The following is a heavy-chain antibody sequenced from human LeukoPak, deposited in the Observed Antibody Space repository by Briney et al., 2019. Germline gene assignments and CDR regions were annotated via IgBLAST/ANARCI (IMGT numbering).Heavy chain of an antibody. CDR2: IDPSDSYT. CDR1: GYSFTSYW. J-gene: IGHJ4*02. D-gene: IGHD3-10*01. CDR3: ASPVGDSYGSGLDY. Sequence: GESLKISCKGSGYSFTSYWISWARQMPGKGLEWMGRIDPSDSYTNYSPSFQGHVTISSDKSISTAYLHWSSLKASDTAMYYCASPVGDSYGSGLDYWGQGTLVTVSS. V-gene: IGHV5-10-1*01.